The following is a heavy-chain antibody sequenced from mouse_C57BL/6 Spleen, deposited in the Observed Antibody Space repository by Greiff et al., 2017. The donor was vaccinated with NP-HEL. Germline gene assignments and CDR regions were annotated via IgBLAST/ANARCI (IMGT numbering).Heavy chain of an antibody. CDR3: TRGADTTVVATRYAMDY. J-gene: IGHJ4*01. Sequence: VKLVESGAELVRPGASVTLSCKASGYTFTDYEMHWVKQTPVHGLEWIGAIDPETGGTAYNQKFKGKAILTADKSSSTAYMELRSLTSEDSAVYYCTRGADTTVVATRYAMDYWGQGTSVTVSS. CDR2: IDPETGGT. V-gene: IGHV1-15*01. CDR1: GYTFTDYE. D-gene: IGHD1-1*01.